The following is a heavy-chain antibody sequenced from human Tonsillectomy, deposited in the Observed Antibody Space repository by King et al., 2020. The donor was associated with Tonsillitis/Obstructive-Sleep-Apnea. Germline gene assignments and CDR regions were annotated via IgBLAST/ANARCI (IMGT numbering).Heavy chain of an antibody. CDR2: ISYDGSNK. J-gene: IGHJ4*02. Sequence: VQLVESGGGVVQPGRSLRLSCAASGFTFSSYAMHWVRQAPGKGLEWVAVISYDGSNKYYADSVKGRFTISRDNSKNTLYLQMNSLRAEDTAVYYCARELGYCSGMCCYRGGFDYWGQGTLVTVSS. CDR1: GFTFSSYA. V-gene: IGHV3-30*04. CDR3: ARELGYCSGMCCYRGGFDY. D-gene: IGHD2-2*02.